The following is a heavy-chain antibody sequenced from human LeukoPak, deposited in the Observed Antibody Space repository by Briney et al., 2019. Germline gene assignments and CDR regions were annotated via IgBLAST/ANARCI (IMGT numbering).Heavy chain of an antibody. J-gene: IGHJ3*02. D-gene: IGHD2-2*01. CDR1: GGSVSSSF. Sequence: SETLSLTCSVSGGSVSSSFWSWIRQPPGKGLEWIGCINYSGSTNYSPSLKSRVTISVDTSKNQFSLTLSSVTAADTAVYYCARYQKGGGAFDIWGQGAVVTVSS. V-gene: IGHV4-59*02. CDR3: ARYQKGGGAFDI. CDR2: INYSGST.